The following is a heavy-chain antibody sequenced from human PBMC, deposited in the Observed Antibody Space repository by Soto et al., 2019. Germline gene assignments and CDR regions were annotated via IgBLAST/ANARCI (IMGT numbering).Heavy chain of an antibody. CDR2: IYYSGIS. CDR1: GASICSGGYY. V-gene: IGHV4-31*03. CDR3: ARTEWIQLWFDY. Sequence: QVQLLESGPGLVKPSQTLSLICNVSGASICSGGYYWSWIRQRPGGGLEWLGFIYYSGISHYNPSLKSRATISVDTSKNQFSLKLISVTAADTAVYYCARTEWIQLWFDYWGQGALVTVS. D-gene: IGHD5-18*01. J-gene: IGHJ4*02.